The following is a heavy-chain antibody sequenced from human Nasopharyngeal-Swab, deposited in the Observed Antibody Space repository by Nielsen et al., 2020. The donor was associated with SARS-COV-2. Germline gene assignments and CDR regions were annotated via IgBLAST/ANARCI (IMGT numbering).Heavy chain of an antibody. CDR3: ARGRIAG. V-gene: IGHV3-30-3*01. Sequence: GGSLRLSCAASGFTFSSYAMHWVRQAPGKGLEWVAVISYDGSNKYYADSVKGRFTISRDNSKNTLYLQMNRLRAEDTAVYYCARGRIAGWGQGTLVTVSS. CDR1: GFTFSSYA. D-gene: IGHD6-13*01. CDR2: ISYDGSNK. J-gene: IGHJ4*02.